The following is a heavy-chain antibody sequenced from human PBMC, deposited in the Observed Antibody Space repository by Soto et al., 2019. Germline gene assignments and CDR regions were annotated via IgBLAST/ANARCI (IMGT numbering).Heavy chain of an antibody. CDR2: IYWDDDK. Sequence: QITLKESGPTLVKPTQTLTLTCTFSGFSLSTRGVGVGWIRQTPGKALEWLALIYWDDDKRYNPSLKSRLTITKDTSKDQVLLVMSNMDPVDTATYYCIRVLWFGELFWGQGTLVTVSS. CDR1: GFSLSTRGVG. V-gene: IGHV2-5*02. D-gene: IGHD3-10*01. CDR3: IRVLWFGELF. J-gene: IGHJ4*02.